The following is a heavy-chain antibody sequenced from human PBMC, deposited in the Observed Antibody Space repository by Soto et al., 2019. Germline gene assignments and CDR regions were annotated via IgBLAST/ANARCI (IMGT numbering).Heavy chain of an antibody. CDR1: GDSISSGAYY. V-gene: IGHV4-30-4*01. J-gene: IGHJ4*02. CDR2: VYHCWAT. CDR3: ARDVGYATVDC. D-gene: IGHD2-15*01. Sequence: QVQLQESGPGLVQPSQTLSLTCTVSGDSISSGAYYWSWIRQPPGKGLEWIGYVYHCWATYYNPSLGSRVTMSVDTSKNQFSLRLSSVTAADTAVYYCARDVGYATVDCWGQGTLVTVSS.